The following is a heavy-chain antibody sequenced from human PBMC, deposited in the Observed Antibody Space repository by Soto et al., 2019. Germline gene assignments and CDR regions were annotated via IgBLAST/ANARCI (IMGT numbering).Heavy chain of an antibody. CDR1: GGSISSYY. V-gene: IGHV4-59*01. Sequence: PSETLSLTCTVSGGSISSYYWSWIRQPPGKGLEWIGYIYYSGSTNYNPSLKSRVTISVDTSKNQFSLKLSSVTAADTAVYYCASYLITMVRGVIRRSGAFDIWGQGTMVTVSS. D-gene: IGHD3-10*01. J-gene: IGHJ3*02. CDR3: ASYLITMVRGVIRRSGAFDI. CDR2: IYYSGST.